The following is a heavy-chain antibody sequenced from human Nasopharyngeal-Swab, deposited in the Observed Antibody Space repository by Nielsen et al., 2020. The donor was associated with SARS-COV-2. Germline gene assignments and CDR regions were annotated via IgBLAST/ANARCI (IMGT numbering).Heavy chain of an antibody. CDR1: GYTFTAYY. J-gene: IGHJ4*02. V-gene: IGHV1-2*06. CDR3: ARPRRGYSYGYFDY. CDR2: INPNSGGT. D-gene: IGHD5-18*01. Sequence: ASVKVSCKASGYTFTAYYMHWVRQAPGQGLEWMGRINPNSGGTNYAQKLQGRVTMTRDTSISTAYMELSRLRSDDTAVYYCARPRRGYSYGYFDYWGQGTLVTVSS.